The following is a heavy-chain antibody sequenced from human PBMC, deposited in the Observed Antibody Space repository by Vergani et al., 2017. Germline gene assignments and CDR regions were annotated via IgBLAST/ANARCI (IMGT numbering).Heavy chain of an antibody. CDR3: ARVGHLVAVTGEGPALDL. V-gene: IGHV4-59*01. Sequence: QVQLQESGPGLVKPSETLSLTCTVSGAAIKDLYWSWFRQPPGKGLEWVGYAYYTGSTTYNPSLKSRVTISVDTSNNQFSLWMTSLTAAETAIYYCARVGHLVAVTGEGPALDLWCRGSLMIVSS. CDR1: GAAIKDLY. CDR2: AYYTGST. J-gene: IGHJ2*01. D-gene: IGHD2-21*02.